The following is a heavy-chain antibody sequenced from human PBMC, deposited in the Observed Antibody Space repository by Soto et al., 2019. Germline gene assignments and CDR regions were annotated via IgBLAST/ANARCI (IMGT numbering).Heavy chain of an antibody. CDR1: GFTFRDYA. CDR2: ISGNGDSE. V-gene: IGHV3-23*01. J-gene: IGHJ4*02. Sequence: GGSLRLSCAASGFTFRDYAMSWVRQAPGKGLEWLSDISGNGDSERHAESVKGRFTISRDNSRNTLYLQMNRLRVNDTAVYYCGKERRGSGWSVCNFWGQGTLVTVSS. CDR3: GKERRGSGWSVCNF. D-gene: IGHD6-19*01.